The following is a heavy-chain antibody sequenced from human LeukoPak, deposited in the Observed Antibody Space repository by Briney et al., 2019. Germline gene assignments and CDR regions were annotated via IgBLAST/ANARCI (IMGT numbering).Heavy chain of an antibody. CDR2: IHDNGRT. Sequence: SEALSLTCTVSGGPISGYFWSWIRQPPGKGLEWIGYIHDNGRTTYNPSLRSRVTISIDTSKSQFSLKLNSLTTTDTAVYYCARVGGYSGFYWGQGTLVTVSS. CDR3: ARVGGYSGFY. D-gene: IGHD5-12*01. V-gene: IGHV4-59*01. J-gene: IGHJ4*02. CDR1: GGPISGYF.